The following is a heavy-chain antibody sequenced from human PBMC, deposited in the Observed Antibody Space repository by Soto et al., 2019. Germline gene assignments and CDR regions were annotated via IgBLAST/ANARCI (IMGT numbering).Heavy chain of an antibody. Sequence: LYLTSNDSCGSISSGGYSWSWIRQSPEKSLEWLGCIYPTGSTYYHPSLKSRVTISIDTSRNQFSLNMTAVTAADTAVYYWARAPSGTSPRWVLWGQGTTVTASS. CDR1: CGSISSGGYS. CDR3: ARAPSGTSPRWVL. CDR2: IYPTGST. J-gene: IGHJ6*02. D-gene: IGHD3-10*01. V-gene: IGHV4-30-2*06.